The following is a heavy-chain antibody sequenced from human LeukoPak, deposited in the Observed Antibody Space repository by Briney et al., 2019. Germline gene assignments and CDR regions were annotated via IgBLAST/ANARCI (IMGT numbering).Heavy chain of an antibody. CDR2: VNHGGDT. Sequence: SETLSLTCAVYNGSFSGYYWSWIRQSPEKGLEWTGEVNHGGDTNYNPSLRSRVTISLDTSKNHFSLKLRSVTAADTAIYNCARAAWNGGGGFDPWGQGTLVTVSS. CDR1: NGSFSGYY. CDR3: ARAAWNGGGGFDP. D-gene: IGHD3-16*01. V-gene: IGHV4-34*01. J-gene: IGHJ5*02.